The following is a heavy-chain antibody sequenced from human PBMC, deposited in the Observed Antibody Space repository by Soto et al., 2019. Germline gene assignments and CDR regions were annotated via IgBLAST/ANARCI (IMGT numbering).Heavy chain of an antibody. Sequence: ASVKVSCKASGYTVSSYAMHCVRRAPGQRLEWMGWINAGYGNTKSSQKFQDRVTISRDTSASTAYMELTSLRSEDTAVYYCARDTGDGTFDFWGQGTLVTVSS. J-gene: IGHJ4*02. V-gene: IGHV1-3*01. D-gene: IGHD7-27*01. CDR1: GYTVSSYA. CDR3: ARDTGDGTFDF. CDR2: INAGYGNT.